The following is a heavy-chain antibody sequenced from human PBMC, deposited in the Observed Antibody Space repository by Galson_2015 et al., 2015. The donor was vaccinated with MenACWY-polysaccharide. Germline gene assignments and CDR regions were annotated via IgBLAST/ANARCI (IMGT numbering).Heavy chain of an antibody. CDR2: ISGTSSTI. CDR3: ARFYDFWSGYYVDY. D-gene: IGHD3-3*01. V-gene: IGHV3-11*01. CDR1: GFSFRDYY. J-gene: IGHJ4*02. Sequence: SLRLSCAASGFSFRDYYMSWIRQAPGKGLEWVSYISGTSSTIHYSESVEGQFTISRDNAKNSLFLEMNSLRVEDTAVYFCARFYDFWSGYYVDYRGRGTVVTVSS.